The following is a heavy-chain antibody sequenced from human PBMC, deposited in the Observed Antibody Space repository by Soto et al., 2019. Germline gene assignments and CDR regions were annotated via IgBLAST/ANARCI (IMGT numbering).Heavy chain of an antibody. Sequence: EASVKVSCKVFGYTFSTYGLSWVRQAPGQGLEWMGWVSPYNGNTYYAPGLQGRVTMTTDTSTNTAYMSLRSLRSDDTAIYYCVRGGILEANRPYYYYGLDVWGQGTPVTVSS. CDR2: VSPYNGNT. D-gene: IGHD1-1*01. CDR1: GYTFSTYG. V-gene: IGHV1-18*01. CDR3: VRGGILEANRPYYYYGLDV. J-gene: IGHJ6*02.